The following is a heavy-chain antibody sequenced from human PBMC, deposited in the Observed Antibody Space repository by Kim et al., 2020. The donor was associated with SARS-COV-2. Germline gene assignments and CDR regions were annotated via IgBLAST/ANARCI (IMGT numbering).Heavy chain of an antibody. Sequence: SETLSLTCTVSGGSISSGGYYWSWIRQHPGKGLEWIGYIYYSGSTYYNPSLKSRVTISVETSKNQFSLKLSSVTAADTAVYYCARPTRTAADANAFDIWGQGTMVTVSS. J-gene: IGHJ3*02. CDR3: ARPTRTAADANAFDI. V-gene: IGHV4-31*03. CDR2: IYYSGST. D-gene: IGHD6-13*01. CDR1: GGSISSGGYY.